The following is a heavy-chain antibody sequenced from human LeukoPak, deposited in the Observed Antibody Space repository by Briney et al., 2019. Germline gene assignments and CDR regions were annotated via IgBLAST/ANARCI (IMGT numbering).Heavy chain of an antibody. J-gene: IGHJ3*02. Sequence: GASVKVSCKASGYTFTSYYMHWVRQAPGQGLEWMGIINPNGGSTNYAQKFQGRVTMTRDTSTSTVYMELSSLRSEDTAVYYCARDRRYFDWLLSIRDAFDIWGQGTMVTVSS. CDR3: ARDRRYFDWLLSIRDAFDI. CDR2: INPNGGST. V-gene: IGHV1-46*01. D-gene: IGHD3-9*01. CDR1: GYTFTSYY.